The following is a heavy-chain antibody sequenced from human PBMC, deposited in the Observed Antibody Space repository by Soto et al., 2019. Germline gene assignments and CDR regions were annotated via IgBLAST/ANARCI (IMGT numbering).Heavy chain of an antibody. CDR2: IYRTGST. V-gene: IGHV4-4*02. J-gene: IGHJ4*02. D-gene: IGHD1-7*01. Sequence: SDTLSLTCAVSGGSFTSNNWWTWVRQPPGQGLEWIGEIYRTGSTNYNPSLKSQVTISLDKSENQFSLKVTSLTAADTAVYYCASRDPGTSVDYWGQGTLVTVSS. CDR3: ASRDPGTSVDY. CDR1: GGSFTSNNW.